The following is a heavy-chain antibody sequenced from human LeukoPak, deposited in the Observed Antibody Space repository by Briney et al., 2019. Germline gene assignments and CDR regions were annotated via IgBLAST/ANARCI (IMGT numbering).Heavy chain of an antibody. V-gene: IGHV4-59*01. CDR1: GGSISSYY. D-gene: IGHD6-13*01. Sequence: SETLSLTCTVSGGSISSYYWSWIQQPPGKGLEWIGHIYYSGPTNYNPSLKSRVTISVDTSKKQFSLKLSSVTAADTAVYYCARVASLAYSSSWYYFDYWGQGTLVTVSS. CDR3: ARVASLAYSSSWYYFDY. J-gene: IGHJ4*02. CDR2: IYYSGPT.